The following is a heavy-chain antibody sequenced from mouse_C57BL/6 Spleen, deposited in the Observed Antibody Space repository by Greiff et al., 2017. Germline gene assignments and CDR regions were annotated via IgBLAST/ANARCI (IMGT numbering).Heavy chain of an antibody. CDR3: ASRGNYAPEFAY. J-gene: IGHJ3*01. D-gene: IGHD2-1*01. CDR2: INPNNGGT. CDR1: GYTFTDYN. Sequence: EVQLQQSGPELVKPGASVKMSCKASGYTFTDYNMHWVKQSHGKSLEWIGYINPNNGGTSYNQKFKGKATLTVNKSSSTAYMELRSLTSEESAVYYCASRGNYAPEFAYWGQGTLVTVSA. V-gene: IGHV1-22*01.